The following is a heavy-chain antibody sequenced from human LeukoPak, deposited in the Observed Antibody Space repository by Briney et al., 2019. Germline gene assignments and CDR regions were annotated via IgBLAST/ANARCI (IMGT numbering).Heavy chain of an antibody. Sequence: GGSLRLSCAASGFTFRRYWMHWVRQVPGKGLVWVSGINSDGSSTTYADSVKGRFTISRDNAKNTLYLQMNSLRAEDTAVYCCARDFRSAFDIWGQGTVVTVSS. V-gene: IGHV3-74*03. J-gene: IGHJ3*02. CDR3: ARDFRSAFDI. CDR2: INSDGSST. CDR1: GFTFRRYW.